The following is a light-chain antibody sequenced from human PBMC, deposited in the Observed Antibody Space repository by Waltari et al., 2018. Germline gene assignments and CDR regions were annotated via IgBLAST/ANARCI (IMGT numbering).Light chain of an antibody. J-gene: IGLJ2*01. Sequence: ALTQPASVSGSPGQSITISCPGTSRDIGGYNYVSWYQQFPGKAPKLMIYDVRNRPSGVSSRFSGSKSGNTASLTISGLQAEDEADYFCSSYMDSSTLELFGGGTSLTVL. V-gene: IGLV2-14*03. CDR3: SSYMDSSTLEL. CDR2: DVR. CDR1: SRDIGGYNY.